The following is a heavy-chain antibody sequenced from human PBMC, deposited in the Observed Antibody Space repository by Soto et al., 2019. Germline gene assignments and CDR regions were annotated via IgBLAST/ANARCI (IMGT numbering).Heavy chain of an antibody. CDR3: ARDKLGGSGSLPSDTAARNYCYYYGMDV. Sequence: GGSLRLSCAASGFTFSSYCMNWVRQAPGKGLEWVSYISSSSSTIYYADSVKGRFTISRDNAKNSLYLQMNSLRDEDTAVYYCARDKLGGSGSLPSDTAARNYCYYYGMDVWGQGTTVTVSS. CDR2: ISSSSSTI. V-gene: IGHV3-48*02. J-gene: IGHJ6*02. CDR1: GFTFSSYC. D-gene: IGHD3-10*01.